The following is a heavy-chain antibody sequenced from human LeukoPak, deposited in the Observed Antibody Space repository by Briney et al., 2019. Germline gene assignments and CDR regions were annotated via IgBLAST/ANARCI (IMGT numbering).Heavy chain of an antibody. V-gene: IGHV3-53*01. J-gene: IGHJ6*03. Sequence: PGGSLRLSCAASGFTVSSNYMSWVRQAPGKGLEWVSVIYSGGSTYYADSVKGRFTISRDNSKNSLYLQMNSLRAEDTAVYYCARAGGDDYSNYGYYYYYYVDVWGKGTTVTISS. D-gene: IGHD4-11*01. CDR1: GFTVSSNY. CDR2: IYSGGST. CDR3: ARAGGDDYSNYGYYYYYYVDV.